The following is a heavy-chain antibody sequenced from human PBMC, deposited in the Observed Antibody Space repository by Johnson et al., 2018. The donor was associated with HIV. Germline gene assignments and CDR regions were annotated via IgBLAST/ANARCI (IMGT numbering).Heavy chain of an antibody. CDR1: GFTFSSYG. J-gene: IGHJ3*02. CDR3: ARGRSSSSTAAFDI. CDR2: IRYDGSNK. V-gene: IGHV3-30*02. Sequence: QVQPVESGGGVVQPGGSLRLSCSASGFTFSSYGMHWVRQAPGKGLEWVAFIRYDGSNKYYADSVKGRFTISRDSSKSTVFLQMNSLRGEDTAVYSCARGRSSSSTAAFDIWGQGTMVTVSS. D-gene: IGHD6-6*01.